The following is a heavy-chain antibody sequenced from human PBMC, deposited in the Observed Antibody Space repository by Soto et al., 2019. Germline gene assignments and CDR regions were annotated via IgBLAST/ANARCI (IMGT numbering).Heavy chain of an antibody. V-gene: IGHV1-69*02. CDR2: IIPILGIA. CDR3: ASNLCARDDYSWGSDAFDI. Sequence: ASVKVSCKASGGTFSSYTISWVRQAPGQGLEWMGRIIPILGIANYAQKFQGRVTITADKSTSTAYMELSSLRSEDTAVYYCASNLCARDDYSWGSDAFDIWGQGTMVTVSS. CDR1: GGTFSSYT. D-gene: IGHD4-4*01. J-gene: IGHJ3*02.